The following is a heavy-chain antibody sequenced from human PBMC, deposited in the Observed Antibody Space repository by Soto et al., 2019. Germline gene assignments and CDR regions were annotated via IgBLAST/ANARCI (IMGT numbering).Heavy chain of an antibody. CDR2: IHHSGST. Sequence: QVHLQQWGAGRLKPSETLSLTCALYGGSLDGYYWSWIRQSPGKGLEWIGEIHHSGSTKYNPSLKSRVSLLVDTSTKQFSLKLTSVTAADSGVYYCARGVDSWSGYLFWGQGTPVTVSS. CDR3: ARGVDSWSGYLF. CDR1: GGSLDGYY. D-gene: IGHD3-3*01. J-gene: IGHJ4*02. V-gene: IGHV4-34*01.